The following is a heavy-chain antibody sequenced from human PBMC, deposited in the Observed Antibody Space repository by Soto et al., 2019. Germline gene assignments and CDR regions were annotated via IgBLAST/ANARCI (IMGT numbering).Heavy chain of an antibody. J-gene: IGHJ6*02. D-gene: IGHD6-13*01. CDR3: AKDYSTWCMDV. Sequence: HPGGSLRLSCAASGFTFTNYAMSWVRQAPGKGLEWVAVISNDGRNKYYADSVKGRFIISRDDSKNTLYLQMNSLRAEETAVYFCAKDYSTWCMDVWGQGTTVTVSS. V-gene: IGHV3-30*18. CDR1: GFTFTNYA. CDR2: ISNDGRNK.